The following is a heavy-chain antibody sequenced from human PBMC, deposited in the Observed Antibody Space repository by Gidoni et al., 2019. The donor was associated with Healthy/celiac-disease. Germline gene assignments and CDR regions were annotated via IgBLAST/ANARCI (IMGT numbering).Heavy chain of an antibody. CDR3: ARDQWLVHDFGY. CDR2: ISSSSSYI. V-gene: IGHV3-21*01. J-gene: IGHJ4*02. Sequence: EVQLVESGGGLVKPGGSLRLSCAASGFTFSSYSMNWVRQAPGKGLEWVSSISSSSSYIYYADSVKGRFTISRDNAKNSLYLQMNSLRAEDTAVYYCARDQWLVHDFGYWGQGTLVTVSS. D-gene: IGHD6-19*01. CDR1: GFTFSSYS.